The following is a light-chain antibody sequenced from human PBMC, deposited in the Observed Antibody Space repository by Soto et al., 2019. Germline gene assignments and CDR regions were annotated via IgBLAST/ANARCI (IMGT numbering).Light chain of an antibody. Sequence: DIQMTQSPSSLSASVGDRVTITCRASQSISTYLHWYQQKPGKAPNLLIYAASTWQNGVPSSFSGSGSGTDFTLTISSLQPEDVATYFCQHCYSTPLTFGGGTKVDIK. CDR1: QSISTY. V-gene: IGKV1-39*01. CDR3: QHCYSTPLT. J-gene: IGKJ4*01. CDR2: AAS.